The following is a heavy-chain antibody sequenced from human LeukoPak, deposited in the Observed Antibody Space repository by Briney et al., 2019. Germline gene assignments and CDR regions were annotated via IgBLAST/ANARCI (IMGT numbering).Heavy chain of an antibody. CDR2: IYYSGRT. Sequence: SETLSLTCTVSGGSISPYYWTWIRLPPGKGLEWIGYIYYSGRTNYSPSLKSRVTMSVDTSTNQFSLKLSSVTAADTAVYYCARGRGLLLWFGELLYKCWFDPWGQGTLVTVSS. D-gene: IGHD3-10*01. J-gene: IGHJ5*02. CDR1: GGSISPYY. CDR3: ARGRGLLLWFGELLYKCWFDP. V-gene: IGHV4-59*12.